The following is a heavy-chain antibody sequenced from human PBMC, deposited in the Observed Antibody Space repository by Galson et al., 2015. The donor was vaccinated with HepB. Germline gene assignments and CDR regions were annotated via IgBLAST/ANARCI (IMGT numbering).Heavy chain of an antibody. CDR3: TRGTQDY. J-gene: IGHJ4*02. Sequence: SVKVSCKASGYTFTGYYIHWVRQAPGQGLEWMGRIYPNSGATNYAQKFQGRVTMTRDTSISTAYTELSRLGSDDTAVYYCTRGTQDYWGQGALVTVSS. CDR1: GYTFTGYY. V-gene: IGHV1-2*06. CDR2: IYPNSGAT. D-gene: IGHD3/OR15-3a*01.